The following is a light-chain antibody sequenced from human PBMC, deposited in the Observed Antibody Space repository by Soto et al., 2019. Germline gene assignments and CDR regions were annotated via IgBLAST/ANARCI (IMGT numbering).Light chain of an antibody. Sequence: QSALTQPASVSGSPGQSITISCTGTSSDVGSYNLVSWYQQHPGKAPKLIIYEVSKQPSGVSNRFSGSKSGNTASLTISGLQAEDEADYYCCSYAGGSSWVFGGGTKLTVL. CDR3: CSYAGGSSWV. CDR2: EVS. J-gene: IGLJ3*02. CDR1: SSDVGSYNL. V-gene: IGLV2-23*02.